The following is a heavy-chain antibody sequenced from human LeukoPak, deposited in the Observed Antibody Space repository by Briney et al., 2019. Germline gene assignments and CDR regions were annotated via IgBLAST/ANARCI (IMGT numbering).Heavy chain of an antibody. Sequence: GGSLRLSCAASGFPFSSYWMSWVRRAPGKGLEWVAFIWYDGSNKYSADSVKGRFAISRDNSKNTLSLQMNNLRAEDTAVYYCAREAYGGNFPYYYYGMDVWGQGTTVTVSS. V-gene: IGHV3-30*02. CDR1: GFPFSSYW. D-gene: IGHD4-23*01. CDR3: AREAYGGNFPYYYYGMDV. J-gene: IGHJ6*02. CDR2: IWYDGSNK.